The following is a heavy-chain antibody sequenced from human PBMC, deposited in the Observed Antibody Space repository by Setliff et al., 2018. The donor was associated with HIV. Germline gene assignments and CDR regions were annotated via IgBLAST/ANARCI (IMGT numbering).Heavy chain of an antibody. CDR2: IYYSGIP. Sequence: SETLSLTCTVSGDSIRSIHFYWVWIRQPPGRGLEWIGTIYYSGIPYYNPSLKSRVTISVGKSRSQFSLNLTSVTVPDTAVYYCVRGGLLEWFFSWGQGTLVTVS. CDR1: GDSIRSIHFY. V-gene: IGHV4-39*01. CDR3: VRGGLLEWFFS. J-gene: IGHJ4*02. D-gene: IGHD3-3*01.